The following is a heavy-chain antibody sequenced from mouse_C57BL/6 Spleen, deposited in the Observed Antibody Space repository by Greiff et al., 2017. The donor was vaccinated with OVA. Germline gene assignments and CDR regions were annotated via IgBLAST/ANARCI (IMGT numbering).Heavy chain of an antibody. CDR1: GYTFTSYD. CDR2: IYPRDGST. Sequence: VKLQQSGPELVKPGASVKLSCKASGYTFTSYDINWVKQRPGQGLEWIGWIYPRDGSTKYNEKFKGKATLTVDTSSSTAYMELHSLTSEDSAVYFCAGPPSRDGYHFDYWGQGTTLTVSS. V-gene: IGHV1-85*01. CDR3: AGPPSRDGYHFDY. J-gene: IGHJ2*01. D-gene: IGHD2-3*01.